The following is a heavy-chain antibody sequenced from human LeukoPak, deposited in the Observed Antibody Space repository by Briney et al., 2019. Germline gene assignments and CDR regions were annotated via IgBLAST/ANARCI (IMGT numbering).Heavy chain of an antibody. D-gene: IGHD2-15*01. CDR1: GFTVSSNY. CDR2: VYSDGST. V-gene: IGHV3-66*01. Sequence: SGGSLRLSCAASGFTVSSNYLSWVRQAPGRGLEWISVVYSDGSTSYADSVKGRFTISRDKSKNTLYLQMNSLRDDDTAVYFCARSAGYPRSVNGYFDYWGQGTLVTVSS. CDR3: ARSAGYPRSVNGYFDY. J-gene: IGHJ4*02.